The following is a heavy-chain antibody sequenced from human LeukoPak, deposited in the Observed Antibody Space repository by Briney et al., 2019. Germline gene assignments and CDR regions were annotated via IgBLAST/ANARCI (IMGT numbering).Heavy chain of an antibody. Sequence: SETLPLPCTSVGSPISNYYWNLIRQPSGKGLDWAAYINYSGTTNYNPSLKSRVTISVDTSKNQFSLKLSSVTAADTAIYYCARLNVLNSSPLHHFDHWGQGTLVTVSS. CDR1: GSPISNYY. V-gene: IGHV4-59*08. D-gene: IGHD6-13*01. CDR2: INYSGTT. CDR3: ARLNVLNSSPLHHFDH. J-gene: IGHJ4*02.